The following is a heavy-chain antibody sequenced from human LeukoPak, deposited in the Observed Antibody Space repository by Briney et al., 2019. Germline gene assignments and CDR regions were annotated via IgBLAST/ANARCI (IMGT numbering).Heavy chain of an antibody. CDR1: GGSISNYY. V-gene: IGHV4-4*07. D-gene: IGHD3-10*01. Sequence: PSETLSLTCTVSGGSISNYYWNWIRQPAGKGLEWIGRIYTSGSTNYNPSLKSRVTMSIDTSKNQFSLKVISVTAADAAVYYCARAGYGSGSYDNADYDYWGQGTLVTVSS. J-gene: IGHJ4*02. CDR3: ARAGYGSGSYDNADYDY. CDR2: IYTSGST.